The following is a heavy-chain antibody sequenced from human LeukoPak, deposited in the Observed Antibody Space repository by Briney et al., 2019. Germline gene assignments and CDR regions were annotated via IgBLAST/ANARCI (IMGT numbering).Heavy chain of an antibody. V-gene: IGHV1-69*05. J-gene: IGHJ5*02. CDR3: ARDSGVVPAAYNWFDP. CDR2: IIPIFGTA. Sequence: ASVKVSCKASGGTFSSYAISWVRQAPGQGLEWMGGIIPIFGTANYAQKFQGRVTITTDESTSTAYMELSSLRFEDTAVYYCARDSGVVPAAYNWFDPWGQGTLVTVSS. D-gene: IGHD2-2*01. CDR1: GGTFSSYA.